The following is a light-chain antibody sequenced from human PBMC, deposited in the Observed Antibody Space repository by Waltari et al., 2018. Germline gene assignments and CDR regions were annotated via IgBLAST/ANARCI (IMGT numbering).Light chain of an antibody. V-gene: IGKV3-15*01. CDR1: QNVYTN. CDR2: RAS. CDR3: QQYNNWRTT. Sequence: EVVVTQSPDTLSLSPGETATLSCRASQNVYTNIGWYQQKPGQPPSLLIYRASSRDTGVPARFRGSGSGTEFTLTINSLQSEDFAIYYCQQYNNWRTTFGQGTRVEI. J-gene: IGKJ1*01.